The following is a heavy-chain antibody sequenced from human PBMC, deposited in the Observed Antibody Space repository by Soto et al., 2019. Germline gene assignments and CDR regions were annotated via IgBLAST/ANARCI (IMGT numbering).Heavy chain of an antibody. CDR3: ARVRIVPNYYYGMDV. D-gene: IGHD2-8*01. V-gene: IGHV1-69*01. CDR2: IIPIFGTA. CDR1: GGTFSSYA. Sequence: ASVKVSCKASGGTFSSYAISWVRQAPGQGLEWMGGIIPIFGTANYAQKFQGRVTITADESTSTAYMELSSLRSEDTAVYYCARVRIVPNYYYGMDVWGQGTTVTVSS. J-gene: IGHJ6*02.